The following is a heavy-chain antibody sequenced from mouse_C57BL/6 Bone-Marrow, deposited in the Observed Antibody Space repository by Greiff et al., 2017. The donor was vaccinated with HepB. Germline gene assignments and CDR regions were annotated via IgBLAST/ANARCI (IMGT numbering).Heavy chain of an antibody. CDR1: GYTFTSYW. V-gene: IGHV1-64*01. D-gene: IGHD1-1*01. CDR3: ARWGYYDV. CDR2: IRPNSGST. J-gene: IGHJ2*01. Sequence: QVQLQQPGAELVKPGASVTLSCKASGYTFTSYWMHWVKQRPGQGLEWIGMIRPNSGSTNYNEKFKSKATLTVDKSSSTAYMQLSIQTSEDSAVYYCARWGYYDVWGQGTTLTVSS.